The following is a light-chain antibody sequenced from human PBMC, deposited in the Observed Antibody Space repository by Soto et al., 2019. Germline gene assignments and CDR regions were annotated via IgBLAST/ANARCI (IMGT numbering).Light chain of an antibody. Sequence: EIVLTQSPATLSLSPGDRATLSCRASQSVSSFLAWYQQQAGQAPRLLIYDASRSASGVPARFSGSGSGTEFTLTISRLEPEDFAVYYCQQRSSWLTFGGGTKVEIK. CDR1: QSVSSF. CDR3: QQRSSWLT. V-gene: IGKV3-11*01. J-gene: IGKJ4*01. CDR2: DAS.